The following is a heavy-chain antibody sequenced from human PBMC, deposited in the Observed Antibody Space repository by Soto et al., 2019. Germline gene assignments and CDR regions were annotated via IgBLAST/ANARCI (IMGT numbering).Heavy chain of an antibody. Sequence: GGSLRLSCSVSGFTFISYAMHWVRQAPGKGLEYVSSISSDGRPTYYADSVKGRFTISRDNSKNTLYLQMSSLRAEDTAVYYCVKDRWVDYWGQGIQVTV. CDR3: VKDRWVDY. CDR2: ISSDGRPT. D-gene: IGHD6-13*01. V-gene: IGHV3-64D*06. J-gene: IGHJ4*02. CDR1: GFTFISYA.